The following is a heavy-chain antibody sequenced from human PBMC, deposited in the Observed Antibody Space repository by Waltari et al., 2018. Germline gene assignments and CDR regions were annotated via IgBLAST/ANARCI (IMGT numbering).Heavy chain of an antibody. D-gene: IGHD6-13*01. CDR1: GFTIDGRSFD. CDR2: IYYTGSP. Sequence: QLRLQESGPGLVKPSETLSLTCTVSGFTIDGRSFDWGWIRHAPGKILEWIASIYYTGSPFYTPSFSRRVTISVDASKNHISLNVTSVTAADTAVYYCARREDSSHWTDHWGQGTLVTVSS. V-gene: IGHV4-39*01. J-gene: IGHJ4*02. CDR3: ARREDSSHWTDH.